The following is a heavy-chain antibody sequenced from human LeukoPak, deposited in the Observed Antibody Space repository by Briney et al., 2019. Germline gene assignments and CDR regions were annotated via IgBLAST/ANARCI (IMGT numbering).Heavy chain of an antibody. CDR2: MNPNSGNI. Sequence: ASVKVSCKASGYTFTSYDINWVRQATGQGLEWMGWMNPNSGNIGYAQKFQGRVTMTRNTSISTAYMELSSLRSEDTAVYYCARARSSLYYYYYYGMDVWGQGTTVTVSS. CDR1: GYTFTSYD. D-gene: IGHD6-13*01. J-gene: IGHJ6*02. CDR3: ARARSSLYYYYYYGMDV. V-gene: IGHV1-8*01.